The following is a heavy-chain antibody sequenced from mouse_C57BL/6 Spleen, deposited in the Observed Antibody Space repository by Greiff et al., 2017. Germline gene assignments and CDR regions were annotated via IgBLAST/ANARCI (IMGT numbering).Heavy chain of an antibody. CDR2: IDPSDSYT. V-gene: IGHV1-59*01. Sequence: QVLLQQPGAELVRPGTSVKLSCKASGYTFTSYWMHWVKQRPGQGLEWIGVIDPSDSYTNYNQKFKGKATLTVDTSSRTAYMQRSSLTSEDSAVYYCARGPITTVVAKWYYAMDYWGQGTSVTVSS. D-gene: IGHD1-1*01. CDR1: GYTFTSYW. J-gene: IGHJ4*01. CDR3: ARGPITTVVAKWYYAMDY.